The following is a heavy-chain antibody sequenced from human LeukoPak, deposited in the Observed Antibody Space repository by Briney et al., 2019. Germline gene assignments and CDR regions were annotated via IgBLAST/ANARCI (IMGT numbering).Heavy chain of an antibody. CDR3: AREREILRYFDWLLDY. J-gene: IGHJ4*02. CDR1: GFTFSDYY. D-gene: IGHD3-9*01. V-gene: IGHV3-69-1*01. CDR2: ISSSSYI. Sequence: GGSLRLSCAASGFTFSDYYMNWVRQAPGKGLEWVSSISSSSYIYYADSVKGRFTISRDNAKNSLYLQMNSLRAEDTAVYYCAREREILRYFDWLLDYWGQGTLVTVSS.